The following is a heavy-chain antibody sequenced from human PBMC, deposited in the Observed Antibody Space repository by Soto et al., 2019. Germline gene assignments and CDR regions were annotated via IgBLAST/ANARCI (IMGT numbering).Heavy chain of an antibody. CDR2: IDRTGGAT. V-gene: IGHV3-23*01. J-gene: IGHJ4*02. Sequence: PGGSLRLSCVASGFAFNNYAMSWVRQAPGKGLEWVSTIDRTGGATHYADSVKGRFTISRDNSKDTLFLHMNILGVEDAAKYYCAAEVGDGGPLFEFWGQGTLVTVYS. CDR1: GFAFNNYA. CDR3: AAEVGDGGPLFEF. D-gene: IGHD2-15*01.